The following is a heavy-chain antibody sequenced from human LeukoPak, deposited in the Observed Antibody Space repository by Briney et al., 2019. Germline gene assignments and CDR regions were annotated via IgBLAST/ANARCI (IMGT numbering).Heavy chain of an antibody. CDR1: GFTFSSYW. J-gene: IGHJ4*02. V-gene: IGHV3-74*01. Sequence: GGSLRLSCAASGFTFSSYWMHWVRHAPGKGLVWVSRINSDGSSTSYADSVKGRFTISRDNAKNTLYLQMNNLRAEDTAVYYRASRPAVAGIGGWGQGTLVTVSS. CDR2: INSDGSST. D-gene: IGHD6-19*01. CDR3: ASRPAVAGIGG.